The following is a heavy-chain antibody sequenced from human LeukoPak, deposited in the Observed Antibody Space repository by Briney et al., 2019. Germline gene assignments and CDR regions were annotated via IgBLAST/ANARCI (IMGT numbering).Heavy chain of an antibody. CDR1: GDSISSGSYY. D-gene: IGHD3-22*01. Sequence: SETLSLTCTVSGDSISSGSYYWSWIRQPAGKGLEYIGRINTGGTTNYNPSLRSRVTISVDTSKNQFPLNLGSVSAADTAVYYCARTLLPAVKGAFDIWGQGTMVTVSS. CDR2: INTGGTT. J-gene: IGHJ3*02. V-gene: IGHV4-61*02. CDR3: ARTLLPAVKGAFDI.